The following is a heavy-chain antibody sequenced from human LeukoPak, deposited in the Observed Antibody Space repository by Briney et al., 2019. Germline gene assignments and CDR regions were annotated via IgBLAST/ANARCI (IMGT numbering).Heavy chain of an antibody. CDR2: IYCSKNT. CDR3: VSPRGFSYGYFDY. Sequence: SETLSLTCTVSGGSISSSSAYWGWIRQPPGKGLEWIGSIYCSKNTYYNPSLKSRVTISADTSKNQFSLTLGSVSATDTAVYYCVSPRGFSYGYFDYWGQGTLVTVSS. J-gene: IGHJ4*02. CDR1: GGSISSSSAY. D-gene: IGHD5-18*01. V-gene: IGHV4-39*01.